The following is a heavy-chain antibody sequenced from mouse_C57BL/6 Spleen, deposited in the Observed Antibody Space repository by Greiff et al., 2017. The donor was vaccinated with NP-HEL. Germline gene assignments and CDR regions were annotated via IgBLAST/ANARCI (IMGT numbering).Heavy chain of an antibody. J-gene: IGHJ2*01. Sequence: VQLQQSGGDLVKPGGSLKLSCAASGFTFSSYGMSWVRQTPDKRLEWVATISSGGSYTYYPDSVKGRFTISRDNAKNTLYLQMSSLKSEDTAMYYCARFLDGYYSYYFDYWGQGTTLTVSS. CDR3: ARFLDGYYSYYFDY. CDR2: ISSGGSYT. D-gene: IGHD2-3*01. CDR1: GFTFSSYG. V-gene: IGHV5-6*01.